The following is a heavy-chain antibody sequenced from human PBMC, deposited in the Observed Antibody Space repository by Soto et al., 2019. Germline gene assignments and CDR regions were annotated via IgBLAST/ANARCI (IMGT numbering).Heavy chain of an antibody. Sequence: QVQLVQSGAEVKKPGASVKVSCKASGYTFTSYDINWVRQATGQGLEWMGWMNPNSGNTGSAQKFQGRGPMTRPTSTHTAYMALSSLGSEDTAVYYCARESYGLPYWGQGTLVTVSS. D-gene: IGHD5-18*01. CDR3: ARESYGLPY. J-gene: IGHJ4*02. CDR1: GYTFTSYD. CDR2: MNPNSGNT. V-gene: IGHV1-8*01.